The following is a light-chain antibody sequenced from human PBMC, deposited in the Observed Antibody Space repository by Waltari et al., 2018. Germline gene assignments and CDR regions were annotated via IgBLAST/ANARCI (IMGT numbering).Light chain of an antibody. CDR2: QAS. J-gene: IGKJ5*01. V-gene: IGKV1-5*01. CDR3: QQYYDYPIN. CDR1: QNLNTF. Sequence: DIQMTQSPSTVSASLGDRVTITCRDSQNLNTFLSWYLQKQGAVPNLLIYQASTLERGVPSRFSGSGSGTHFTLTISGLQPDDFATYYCQQYYDYPINFGQGTRL.